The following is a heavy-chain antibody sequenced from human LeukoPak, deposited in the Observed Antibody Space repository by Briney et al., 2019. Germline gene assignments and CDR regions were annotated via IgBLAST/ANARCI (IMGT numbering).Heavy chain of an antibody. D-gene: IGHD4-11*01. CDR2: IYHSGGT. V-gene: IGHV4-4*02. CDR1: GGSISSSNW. CDR3: ARSYSNYVHWYFDL. J-gene: IGHJ2*01. Sequence: PSETLSLTCAVSGGSISSSNWWSWVRQPPGKGLEWIGEIYHSGGTNYNPSLKSRVIISVDKSSNQFSLNLSSVTAADTAVYYCARSYSNYVHWYFDLWGRGALVTVSS.